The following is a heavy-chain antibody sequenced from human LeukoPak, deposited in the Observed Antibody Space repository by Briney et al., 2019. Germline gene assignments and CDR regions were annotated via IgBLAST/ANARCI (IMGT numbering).Heavy chain of an antibody. CDR2: INHSGST. CDR1: GGSFSGYY. V-gene: IGHV4-34*01. Sequence: SETLSLTCAVYGGSFSGYYWSWIRQPPGKGLEWIGEINHSGSTNYNPSLKSRVTISVDTSKNQFSLKLSSVTAADTAVYYCARLRSLEWLLRYYYHMDVWGKGTTVTVSS. J-gene: IGHJ6*03. D-gene: IGHD3-3*01. CDR3: ARLRSLEWLLRYYYHMDV.